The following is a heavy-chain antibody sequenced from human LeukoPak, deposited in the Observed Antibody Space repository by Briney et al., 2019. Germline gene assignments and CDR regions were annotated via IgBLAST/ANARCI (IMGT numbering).Heavy chain of an antibody. CDR2: IKQDGSEK. D-gene: IGHD6-13*01. Sequence: GGSLRLSCAASGFTFTSYWMSWVRQAPGKGLEWVANIKQDGSEKNYVDSVKGRFTISRDNAKNSMSLQMNSLRAEDTAVYYCTREGILAGVDYWGQGTLVTVSS. V-gene: IGHV3-7*01. J-gene: IGHJ4*02. CDR3: TREGILAGVDY. CDR1: GFTFTSYW.